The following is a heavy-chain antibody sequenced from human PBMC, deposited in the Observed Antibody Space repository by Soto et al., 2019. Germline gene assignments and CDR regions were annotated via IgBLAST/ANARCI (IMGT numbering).Heavy chain of an antibody. Sequence: GGSLRLSCAASGFFFSSYAMNWVRQAPGKGPEWVSAISGSGGSTYYADSVKGRFTISRDNSENTLYLQMNTLRAEDTALYYCARERVREAGTRGQHFEHWGQGALVTVSS. V-gene: IGHV3-23*01. CDR3: ARERVREAGTRGQHFEH. J-gene: IGHJ4*02. CDR1: GFFFSSYA. CDR2: ISGSGGST. D-gene: IGHD6-19*01.